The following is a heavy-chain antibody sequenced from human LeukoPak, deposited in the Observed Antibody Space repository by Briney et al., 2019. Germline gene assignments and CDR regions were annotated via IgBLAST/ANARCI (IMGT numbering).Heavy chain of an antibody. CDR2: IYYSGST. CDR3: ARQDSSGCYFNDY. CDR1: GGSITSISYY. Sequence: PSETLSLTCTVSGGSITSISYYWGWIRQPPGKGLEWIGSIYYSGSTYYNPSLKTRVTVSVDTSKNQFSLKLSSVTAADTAVYYCARQDSSGCYFNDYWGQGTLVTVSS. D-gene: IGHD6-19*01. J-gene: IGHJ4*02. V-gene: IGHV4-39*01.